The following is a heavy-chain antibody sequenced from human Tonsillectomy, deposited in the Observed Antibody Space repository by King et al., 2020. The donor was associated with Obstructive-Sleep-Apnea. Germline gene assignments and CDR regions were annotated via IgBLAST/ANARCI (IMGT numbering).Heavy chain of an antibody. CDR1: GYTFSSYY. V-gene: IGHV1-46*01. Sequence: QLVQSGAEVKKPGASVKVSCKASGYTFSSYYMHWVRQAPGQGLEWMGIINPSGGSTSYAQKFQGRVTMTRDTSTSTVYMELSSLRSEDTAVYYCARVISGSYYNGAFDIWGQGTMVTVSS. CDR2: INPSGGST. J-gene: IGHJ3*02. CDR3: ARVISGSYYNGAFDI. D-gene: IGHD3-10*01.